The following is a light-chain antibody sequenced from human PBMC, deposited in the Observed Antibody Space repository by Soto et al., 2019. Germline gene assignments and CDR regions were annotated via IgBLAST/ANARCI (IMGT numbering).Light chain of an antibody. CDR1: QSVSSNY. Sequence: ESVLTQSPGTLSLSPGERATLSCRASQSVSSNYLAWYQQRPGQAPRLLIYDASSRATGIPDRFSGSGSGTDFTLTISRLEPEDFAVYYCQQYDTSPPIIFGQGTRLEIK. V-gene: IGKV3-20*01. CDR3: QQYDTSPPII. J-gene: IGKJ5*01. CDR2: DAS.